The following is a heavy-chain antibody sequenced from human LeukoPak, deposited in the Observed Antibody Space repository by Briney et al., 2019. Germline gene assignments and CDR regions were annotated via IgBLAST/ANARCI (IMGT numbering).Heavy chain of an antibody. Sequence: ASLTVSCKSSGYTFTGYYIHWVRQPPGQGLEWMGWINPNTGGTKYAQKFQGRVTMTRDTSIYTAYMELSSLTSDDTAVYYCARHHPGYDLTGYYLGYWGQGTLVTVSS. J-gene: IGHJ1*01. CDR2: INPNTGGT. D-gene: IGHD3-9*01. V-gene: IGHV1-2*02. CDR1: GYTFTGYY. CDR3: ARHHPGYDLTGYYLGY.